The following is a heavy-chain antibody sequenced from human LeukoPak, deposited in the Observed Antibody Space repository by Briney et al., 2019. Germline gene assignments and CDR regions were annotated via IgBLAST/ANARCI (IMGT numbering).Heavy chain of an antibody. V-gene: IGHV5-51*01. Sequence: GESLKISCKGSGYSFTSYWIGWVRQRPGKGLEWMGIIYPGDSDTRYSPSFQGQVTISADKSSSTAYLQWSSLKASDTAMYYCARRYYYDSSGYYAFNYWGQGTLVTVSS. CDR1: GYSFTSYW. J-gene: IGHJ4*02. CDR2: IYPGDSDT. CDR3: ARRYYYDSSGYYAFNY. D-gene: IGHD3-22*01.